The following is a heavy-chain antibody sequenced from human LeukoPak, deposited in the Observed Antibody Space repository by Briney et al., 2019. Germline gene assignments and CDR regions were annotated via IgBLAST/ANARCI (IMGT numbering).Heavy chain of an antibody. Sequence: ASVTVSCKASGYTFTSYDINWVRQAPGQGLEWMGWMNPNSGNTGYAQKFQGRVTMTRNTSISTAYMELSSLRSEDTAVYYCARSLRRYFDGLVKRHYYYYG. CDR1: GYTFTSYD. D-gene: IGHD3-9*01. CDR3: ARSLRRYFDGLVKRHYYYYG. V-gene: IGHV1-8*01. J-gene: IGHJ6*01. CDR2: MNPNSGNT.